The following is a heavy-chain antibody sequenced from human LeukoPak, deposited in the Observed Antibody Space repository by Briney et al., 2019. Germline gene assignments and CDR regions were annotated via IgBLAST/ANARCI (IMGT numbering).Heavy chain of an antibody. Sequence: SETLSLTCSVSGGSISSHYWSWIRQPPGKGLEWIGYFDYSGNTRYNPSLRSRVTMSVDTSKNQFSLKLSSVTAADTAVYYCARDLHYYDSSGYYYYFDYWGQGTLVTVSS. V-gene: IGHV4-59*11. CDR3: ARDLHYYDSSGYYYYFDY. CDR1: GGSISSHY. J-gene: IGHJ4*02. CDR2: FDYSGNT. D-gene: IGHD3-22*01.